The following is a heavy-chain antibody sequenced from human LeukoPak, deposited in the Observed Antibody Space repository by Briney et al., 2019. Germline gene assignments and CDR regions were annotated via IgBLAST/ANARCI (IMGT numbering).Heavy chain of an antibody. Sequence: GGSLRLSCAASGFTFDDYAMHWVRQAPGKGLEWVSSISWNSATIGYADSVKGRFTISRDNAKNSLYLQMNVLSAEDTAFYYCAKDREVWGFGEDALDIWGQGTMVTVSS. CDR3: AKDREVWGFGEDALDI. J-gene: IGHJ3*02. CDR1: GFTFDDYA. CDR2: ISWNSATI. V-gene: IGHV3-9*01. D-gene: IGHD3-10*01.